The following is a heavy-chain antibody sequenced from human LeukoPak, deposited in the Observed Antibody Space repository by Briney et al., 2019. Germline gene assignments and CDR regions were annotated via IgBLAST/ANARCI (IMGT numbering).Heavy chain of an antibody. Sequence: GGSLRLSCVASGFXFSNYAISWVRQAPGKGQEWVSRVSGTGGSTNYADSVKGRFTISRDNSKNTLYLQMNSLRAEDTAIYYCTGGGWSTDAFDIWGQGTVVSVSS. V-gene: IGHV3-23*01. CDR2: VSGTGGST. D-gene: IGHD6-19*01. J-gene: IGHJ3*02. CDR1: GFXFSNYA. CDR3: TGGGWSTDAFDI.